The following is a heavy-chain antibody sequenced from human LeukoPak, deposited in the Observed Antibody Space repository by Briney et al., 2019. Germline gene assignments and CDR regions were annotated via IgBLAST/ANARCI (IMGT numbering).Heavy chain of an antibody. J-gene: IGHJ4*02. D-gene: IGHD5-18*01. CDR2: ISAYNGNT. CDR1: GYTFTSYA. V-gene: IGHV1-18*04. Sequence: ASVKVSCKASGYTFTSYAISWVRQAPGQGLEWMGWISAYNGNTNYAQKLQGRVTMNTDTSKSTAHLELRSLSSDDTAVYYCARAGGAYSYGLYWGQGTMVTVSS. CDR3: ARAGGAYSYGLY.